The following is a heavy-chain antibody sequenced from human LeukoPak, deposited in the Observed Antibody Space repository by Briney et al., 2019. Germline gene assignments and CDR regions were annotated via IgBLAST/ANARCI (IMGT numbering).Heavy chain of an antibody. CDR2: ISYDGSNK. CDR1: GFTFSSYA. CDR3: VKDRSPGIAVAGTGYYFDY. V-gene: IGHV3-30*18. D-gene: IGHD6-19*01. Sequence: GGSLRLSCAASGFTFSSYAMTWVRQAPGKGLEWVAVISYDGSNKYQTDSVKGRFTISRDNSKNTLYLQMDSLGAEDTAVYYCVKDRSPGIAVAGTGYYFDYWGQGTLVTVSS. J-gene: IGHJ4*02.